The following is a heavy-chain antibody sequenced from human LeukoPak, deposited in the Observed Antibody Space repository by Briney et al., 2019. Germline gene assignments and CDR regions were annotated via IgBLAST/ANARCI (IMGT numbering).Heavy chain of an antibody. CDR2: IYYSGST. V-gene: IGHV4-59*01. CDR1: GGSISGYY. Sequence: SETLSLTSTVSGGSISGYYWSWIRQPPGKGLEWIGYIYYSGSTKYNPSLKIRVTISIDTSNTQFSLKLSSVTAADTAVYYCARGVESGSYVGGYYFDYWGQGALVTVSS. CDR3: ARGVESGSYVGGYYFDY. D-gene: IGHD1-26*01. J-gene: IGHJ4*02.